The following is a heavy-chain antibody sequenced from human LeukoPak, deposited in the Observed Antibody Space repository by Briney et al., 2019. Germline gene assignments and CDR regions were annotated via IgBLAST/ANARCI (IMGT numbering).Heavy chain of an antibody. CDR2: INHSGST. D-gene: IGHD3-10*01. CDR1: GGSFSGYY. V-gene: IGHV4-34*01. J-gene: IGHJ4*02. CDR3: ARDYYGSGPSDY. Sequence: SETLSLTCAVYGGSFSGYYWSWIRQPPGKGLEWIGEINHSGSTNYNPSLKSRVTISVDTSKNQFSLKLSSVTAADTAVYYCARDYYGSGPSDYWGQGTLVTVSS.